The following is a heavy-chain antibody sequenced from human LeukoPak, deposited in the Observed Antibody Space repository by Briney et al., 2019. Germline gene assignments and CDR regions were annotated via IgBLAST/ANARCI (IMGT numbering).Heavy chain of an antibody. D-gene: IGHD6-25*01. CDR2: IKQDGSEK. CDR3: ARFGAAAVGFDI. V-gene: IGHV3-7*04. J-gene: IGHJ3*02. CDR1: GFTFSSYS. Sequence: PGGSLRLSCAASGFTFSSYSMNWVRQAPGKGLEWVANIKQDGSEKYYVDSVKGRFTISRDNAKNSLSLQMNSLRAEDTAVYYCARFGAAAVGFDIWGHGTMVTVSS.